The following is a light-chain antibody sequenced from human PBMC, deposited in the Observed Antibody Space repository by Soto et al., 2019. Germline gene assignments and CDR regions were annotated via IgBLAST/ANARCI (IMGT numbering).Light chain of an antibody. V-gene: IGKV3-15*01. CDR1: PSLTSY. J-gene: IGKJ1*01. CDR3: QQYNNWPLT. CDR2: GIS. Sequence: ETVMMLSPANLSVSPGAPVPLSGKATPSLTSYLAWYQQKPDQAPRLLIYGISTRATDIPARFSGSGSGTEFTLTISSLQSEDFAVYYCQQYNNWPLTFGQGTKVDIK.